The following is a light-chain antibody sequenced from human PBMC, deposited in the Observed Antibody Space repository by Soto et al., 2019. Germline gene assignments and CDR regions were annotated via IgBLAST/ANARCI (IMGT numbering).Light chain of an antibody. CDR1: QGINKF. CDR3: LQAYNYPRT. J-gene: IGKJ1*01. Sequence: DIQMTQSPSSLSASVGDSVTITCRASQGINKFLAWFQQKPGTAPKSLISTASRLQSGVPSRFSGSGSGTHFTLTINNLQPEDFATYYCLQAYNYPRTFGQGTK. V-gene: IGKV1-16*01. CDR2: TAS.